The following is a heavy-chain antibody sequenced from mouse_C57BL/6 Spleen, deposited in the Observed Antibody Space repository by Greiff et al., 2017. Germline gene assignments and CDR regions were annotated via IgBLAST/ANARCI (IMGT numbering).Heavy chain of an antibody. V-gene: IGHV1-80*01. J-gene: IGHJ3*01. Sequence: QVQLKESGAELVKPGASVKISCKASGYAFSSYWMNWVKQRPGKGLEWIGQIYPGDGDTNYNGKFKGKATLTADKSSSTAYMQLSSLTSEDSAVYFCARLYDYGAWFAYWGQGTLVTVSA. D-gene: IGHD2-4*01. CDR2: IYPGDGDT. CDR3: ARLYDYGAWFAY. CDR1: GYAFSSYW.